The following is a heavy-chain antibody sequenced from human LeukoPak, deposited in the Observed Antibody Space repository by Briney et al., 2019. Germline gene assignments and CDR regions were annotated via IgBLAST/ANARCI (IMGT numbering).Heavy chain of an antibody. CDR3: AKLLYYYDSSQPY. J-gene: IGHJ4*02. CDR2: ISGSGGST. CDR1: GFTFSSYG. V-gene: IGHV3-23*01. D-gene: IGHD3-22*01. Sequence: SWGSLRLSCAASGFTFSSYGMSGVGQAPGKGLEWVSAISGSGGSTYYADSVKGRFTISRDNSKNTLYLQMNSLRAEDTAVYYCAKLLYYYDSSQPYWGQGTLVTVSS.